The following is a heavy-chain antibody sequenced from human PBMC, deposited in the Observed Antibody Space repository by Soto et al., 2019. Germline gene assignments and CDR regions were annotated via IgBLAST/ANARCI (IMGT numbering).Heavy chain of an antibody. CDR3: ARPLEQWQLGFGMDV. D-gene: IGHD6-19*01. CDR2: VWYDGSKK. J-gene: IGHJ6*01. V-gene: IGHV3-33*01. Sequence: GALRLSCAASGFTLRTYGMHWVRQAPGKGLEWVAVVWYDGSKKYYADSVKGRFTVSRDNSKNTLYLQMNSLRADDTAVSYCARPLEQWQLGFGMDVWGQGSPVTVSS. CDR1: GFTLRTYG.